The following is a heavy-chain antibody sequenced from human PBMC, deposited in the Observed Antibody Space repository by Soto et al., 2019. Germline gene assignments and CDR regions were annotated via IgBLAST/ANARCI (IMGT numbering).Heavy chain of an antibody. Sequence: QVQLQQSGPGLVKPSQTLSLTCTVSGGAISSGDYYWNWIRQHPEKGLEWIGSIHHRGNTYYSPSLESRISISIDTSKNQFPLRLSALLAGDTAVYYGAREGGSYHRGGFLIRGAFDVWGQGTTVTFSP. D-gene: IGHD2-15*01. J-gene: IGHJ3*01. CDR1: GGAISSGDYY. CDR2: IHHRGNT. CDR3: AREGGSYHRGGFLIRGAFDV. V-gene: IGHV4-31*03.